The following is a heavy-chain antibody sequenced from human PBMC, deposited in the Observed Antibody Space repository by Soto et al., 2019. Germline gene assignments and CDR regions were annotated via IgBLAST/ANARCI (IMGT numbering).Heavy chain of an antibody. CDR3: ARVVDTAMALYYFDY. D-gene: IGHD5-18*01. Sequence: QLQLQESGPGLVKPSETLSLTCTVSGGSISSSSYYWGWIRLPPGKGLEWIGSIYFSGTTYYNPSLKSRVTISVDTSKNQFSLKLSSVTAADTAIYYCARVVDTAMALYYFDYWGQGTLVTVSS. CDR2: IYFSGTT. V-gene: IGHV4-39*01. CDR1: GGSISSSSYY. J-gene: IGHJ4*02.